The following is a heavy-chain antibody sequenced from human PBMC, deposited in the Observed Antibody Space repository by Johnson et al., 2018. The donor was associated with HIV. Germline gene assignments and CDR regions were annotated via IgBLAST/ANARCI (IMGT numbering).Heavy chain of an antibody. CDR2: ISSNGGST. J-gene: IGHJ3*02. D-gene: IGHD5-12*01. V-gene: IGHV3-64*01. CDR3: ARGRKDIEAADGLDNDALDM. CDR1: GFTFSSYA. Sequence: VQLVESGGGLVQPGGSLRLSCAASGFTFSSYAMHWVRQAPGKGLEYVSAISSNGGSTYYAHSVKGRFTISRDNSKNTLYLQMDSLRPEETALYYCARGRKDIEAADGLDNDALDMWGQGTLVTVSS.